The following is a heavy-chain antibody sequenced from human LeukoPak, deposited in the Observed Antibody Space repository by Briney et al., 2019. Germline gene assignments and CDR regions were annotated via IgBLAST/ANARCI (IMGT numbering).Heavy chain of an antibody. Sequence: GGSLRLSCAASGFTFSNCAMSWVRQAPGKGLEWVSAISGSGDSTNYADSVKGRFTISRDNSKNTVYVQMNSLRAEDTAVYYCARDNGVAAGTSYWGQGTLVTVSS. D-gene: IGHD6-13*01. CDR2: ISGSGDST. CDR3: ARDNGVAAGTSY. J-gene: IGHJ4*02. CDR1: GFTFSNCA. V-gene: IGHV3-23*01.